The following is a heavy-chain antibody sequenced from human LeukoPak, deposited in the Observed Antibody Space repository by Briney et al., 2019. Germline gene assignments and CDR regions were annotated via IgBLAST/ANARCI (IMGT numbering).Heavy chain of an antibody. Sequence: AAVNVSCKTSEYTFTDYDIHWVRQAPGQGLEWIRWINPNSANTNYAQKLQGRVTLTRDTSLSIAYMELSSLTSEDAAVYFCARGDFGETNTAFDIWGQGTLVAVSS. D-gene: IGHD4-17*01. V-gene: IGHV1-8*03. CDR2: INPNSANT. J-gene: IGHJ3*02. CDR3: ARGDFGETNTAFDI. CDR1: EYTFTDYD.